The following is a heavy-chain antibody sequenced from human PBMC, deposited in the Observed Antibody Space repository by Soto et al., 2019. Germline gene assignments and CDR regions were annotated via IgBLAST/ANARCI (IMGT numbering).Heavy chain of an antibody. CDR2: FSGASGTT. V-gene: IGHV3-23*01. J-gene: IGHJ4*02. CDR3: VRWNGFGDF. D-gene: IGHD1-1*01. Sequence: EVRLLESGGCLVQPGGSLRLFCVVSGFTFPNHGVTWVRQVLGKGLEWVCGFSGASGTTHYADRVRGRFTISRDDPRQTVYLQMNSLGADDTAVFYCVRWNGFGDFWGQGTLVTVSS. CDR1: GFTFPNHG.